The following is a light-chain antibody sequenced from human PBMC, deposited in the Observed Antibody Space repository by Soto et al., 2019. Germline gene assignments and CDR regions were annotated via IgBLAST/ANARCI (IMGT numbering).Light chain of an antibody. CDR3: QNYNGAPWT. CDR1: QGISTY. V-gene: IGKV1-27*01. CDR2: AAS. Sequence: DIQMTQSPSSLSASVGDRVTITCRASQGISTYLVWYQQKPGTVPKLLIFAASTLQSGVPSRFSGSGSGTEFTLTISSLQPEDAAPYYCQNYNGAPWTFGQGTKVEIK. J-gene: IGKJ1*01.